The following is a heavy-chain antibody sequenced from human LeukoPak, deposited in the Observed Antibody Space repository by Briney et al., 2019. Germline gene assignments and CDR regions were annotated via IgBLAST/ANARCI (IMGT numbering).Heavy chain of an antibody. V-gene: IGHV1-8*01. CDR3: AREFWSGYSYYFDY. CDR1: GYTFTSYD. D-gene: IGHD3-3*01. CDR2: MNPNSGNT. J-gene: IGHJ4*02. Sequence: ASVKVSCKASGYTFTSYDINWVRQAAGQGLEWMGWMNPNSGNTGYAQKFQGRVTMTRSTSISTAYMELGSLTSEDTAVYYCAREFWSGYSYYFDYWGQGTLVTVSS.